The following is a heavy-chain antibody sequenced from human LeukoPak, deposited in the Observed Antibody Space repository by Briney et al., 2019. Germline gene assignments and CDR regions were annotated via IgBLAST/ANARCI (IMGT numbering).Heavy chain of an antibody. CDR3: AREGYYGSGSPPSLYFDY. V-gene: IGHV3-30-3*01. J-gene: IGHJ4*02. Sequence: GGSLRLSCAASGFTFRNYVIHWVRQAPGKGLEWVAVTSSDLNVKLYADSVKGRFTISRDNSRSTLYLQMNSLRPEDTAIYYCAREGYYGSGSPPSLYFDYWGQGALVTVSS. CDR1: GFTFRNYV. D-gene: IGHD3-10*01. CDR2: TSSDLNVK.